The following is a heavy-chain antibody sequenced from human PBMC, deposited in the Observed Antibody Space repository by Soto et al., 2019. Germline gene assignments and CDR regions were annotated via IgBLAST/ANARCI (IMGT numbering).Heavy chain of an antibody. Sequence: QLQLQESGPGLVKPSETLSLTCTVSGGSISSSSYYWGWIRQPPGKGLEWIGSIYYSGSTFYNPSLKSRVSISVDTSKNQFALKLSSVTAADTAVYYCARRPVRGVIMDVWGQGTTVTVSS. J-gene: IGHJ6*02. CDR2: IYYSGST. CDR1: GGSISSSSYY. D-gene: IGHD3-10*01. V-gene: IGHV4-39*01. CDR3: ARRPVRGVIMDV.